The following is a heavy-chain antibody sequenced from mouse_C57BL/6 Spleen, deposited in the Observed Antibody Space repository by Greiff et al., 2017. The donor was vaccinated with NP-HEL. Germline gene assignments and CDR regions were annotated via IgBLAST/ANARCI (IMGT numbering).Heavy chain of an antibody. CDR3: ASFYYSNYVGFAY. V-gene: IGHV1-19*01. CDR2: INPYNGGT. CDR1: GYTFTGYY. J-gene: IGHJ3*01. Sequence: VQLKESGPVLVKPGASVKMSCKASGYTFTGYYMNWVKQSHGKSLEWIGVINPYNGGTSYNQKFKGKATLTVDKSSSTAYMELNSLTSEDSAVYYCASFYYSNYVGFAYWGQGTLVTVSA. D-gene: IGHD2-5*01.